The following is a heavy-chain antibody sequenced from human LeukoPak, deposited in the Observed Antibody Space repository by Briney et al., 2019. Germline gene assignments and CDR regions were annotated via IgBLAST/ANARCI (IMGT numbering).Heavy chain of an antibody. Sequence: GGSLRLSCAASGFTFSSYAMSWVRQAPGKGLEWVSAISSSGGSTYYADSVKGRFTISRDNSKNTLYLQMNSLRAEDTAVYYCARGVGGYFDYWGQGTLVTVSS. J-gene: IGHJ4*02. V-gene: IGHV3-23*01. CDR2: ISSSGGST. D-gene: IGHD3-16*01. CDR1: GFTFSSYA. CDR3: ARGVGGYFDY.